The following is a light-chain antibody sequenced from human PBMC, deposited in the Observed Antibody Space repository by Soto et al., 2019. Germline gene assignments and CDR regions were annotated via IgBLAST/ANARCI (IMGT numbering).Light chain of an antibody. CDR3: QSYDKRLTAYV. CDR2: GNG. J-gene: IGLJ1*01. V-gene: IGLV1-40*01. Sequence: QSALTQPPSVSGAPGQRATISCSGTSSSIGAGYEVHWYHQLPGTAPKLVVSGNGNRPSGVPDRLSASKSGTSASLAITGLQAEDEGHYYCQSYDKRLTAYVFGTGTKGTVL. CDR1: SSSIGAGYE.